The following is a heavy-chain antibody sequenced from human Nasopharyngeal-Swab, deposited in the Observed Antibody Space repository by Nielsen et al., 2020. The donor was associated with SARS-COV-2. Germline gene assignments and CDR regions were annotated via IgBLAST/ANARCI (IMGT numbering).Heavy chain of an antibody. Sequence: GGSLRLSCAASEFTFRNYWMSWVRQAPGKGLAWVANIKQGGSEKHSVDSVKGRFTISRDDAKNSQSLQMNSLRVEDTAVYYCVRERESSYGMDVWGQGTTVTVSS. V-gene: IGHV3-7*01. CDR2: IKQGGSEK. J-gene: IGHJ6*02. D-gene: IGHD6-6*01. CDR3: VRERESSYGMDV. CDR1: EFTFRNYW.